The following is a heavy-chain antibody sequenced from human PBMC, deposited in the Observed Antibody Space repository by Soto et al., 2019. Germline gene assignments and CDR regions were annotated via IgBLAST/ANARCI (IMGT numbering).Heavy chain of an antibody. V-gene: IGHV3-48*01. CDR3: ARGARDGYNSLYYFDY. Sequence: PGGSLRLSCAASGFTFSSYIMNWVRQSPGKGLEWVSYISSSSSTRYRPSFQGQVTISADKSISTAYLQWSSLKASDTAMYYCARGARDGYNSLYYFDYWGQGTLVTVSS. CDR1: GFTFSSYI. CDR2: ISSSSSTR. D-gene: IGHD5-12*01. J-gene: IGHJ4*02.